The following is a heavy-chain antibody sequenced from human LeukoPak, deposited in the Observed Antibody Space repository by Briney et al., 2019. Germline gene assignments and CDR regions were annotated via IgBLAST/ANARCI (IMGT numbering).Heavy chain of an antibody. Sequence: GGSLRLSCAASGFTFSSYAMSWVRQAPGKGLEWVSAISGSGGSTYYADSVKGRFTISRDNSKNTLYLQMNSLRAEDTAVYYCAKRVGSGYYYYYMDVWGKGTTVTVSS. V-gene: IGHV3-23*01. CDR3: AKRVGSGYYYYYMDV. CDR2: ISGSGGST. D-gene: IGHD2-15*01. J-gene: IGHJ6*03. CDR1: GFTFSSYA.